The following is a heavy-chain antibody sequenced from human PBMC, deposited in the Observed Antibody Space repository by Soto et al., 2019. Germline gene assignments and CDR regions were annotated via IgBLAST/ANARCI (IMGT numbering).Heavy chain of an antibody. D-gene: IGHD5-18*01. CDR3: AKGGYTFAYE. Sequence: PGGSLRLSCATSGFSFSSNSMAWVRQSPGKGLEWVSAISPSASDTLYADSVKGRFTISRDNSQNTLFLQMTSLRADDTAVYYCAKGGYTFAYEWGQGALVTVSS. J-gene: IGHJ4*02. CDR1: GFSFSSNS. V-gene: IGHV3-23*01. CDR2: ISPSASDT.